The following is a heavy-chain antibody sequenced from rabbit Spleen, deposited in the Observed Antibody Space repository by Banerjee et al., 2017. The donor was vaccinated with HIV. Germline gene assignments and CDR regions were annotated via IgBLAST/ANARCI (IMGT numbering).Heavy chain of an antibody. Sequence: QSLEESGGDLVKPGASLTLTCTASGFSFSSRYYISWVRQAPGKGLEWIGIIYAAKGSTDYANWVNGRFTISSDNAQSTVDLKMTSLTAADTATYFCARAIVPWLGLTRLDLWGPGTLVTVS. J-gene: IGHJ3*01. D-gene: IGHD4-1*01. CDR1: GFSFSSRYY. CDR3: ARAIVPWLGLTRLDL. V-gene: IGHV1S40*01. CDR2: IYAAKGST.